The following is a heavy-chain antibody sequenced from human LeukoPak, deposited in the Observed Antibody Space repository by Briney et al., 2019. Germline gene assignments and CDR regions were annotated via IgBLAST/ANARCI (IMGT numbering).Heavy chain of an antibody. CDR1: GFSPSTSAVG. J-gene: IGHJ3*02. V-gene: IGHV2-5*01. Sequence: SGPTLVKPTQTLTLTCTFSGFSPSTSAVGVGWIRQPPGKALEWLALIYWNDEKRLRSFLKSRLTITKDTSKNQVVLTMTNVDPVDTGTYYCAHTWELWRVAFDIWGQGTMVTVSS. CDR2: IYWNDEK. CDR3: AHTWELWRVAFDI. D-gene: IGHD1-26*01.